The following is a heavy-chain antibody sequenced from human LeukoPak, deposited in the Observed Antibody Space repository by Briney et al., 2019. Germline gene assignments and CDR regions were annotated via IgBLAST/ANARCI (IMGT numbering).Heavy chain of an antibody. J-gene: IGHJ2*01. Sequence: PSETLSLTCTVSGNSISSGDNYWSWIRQPAGKGLEWIGRIYTSGSTNYNPSLKSRVTISVDTSKNQFSLKLSSVTAADTAVYYCARHHQSSGYYSRYWYFDLWGRGTLVTVSS. CDR2: IYTSGST. CDR3: ARHHQSSGYYSRYWYFDL. CDR1: GNSISSGDNY. D-gene: IGHD3-22*01. V-gene: IGHV4-61*02.